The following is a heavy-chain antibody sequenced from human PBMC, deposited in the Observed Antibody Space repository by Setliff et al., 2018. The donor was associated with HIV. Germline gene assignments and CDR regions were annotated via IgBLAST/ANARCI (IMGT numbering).Heavy chain of an antibody. Sequence: SETLSLTCTVSGGTISSSDYYWGWIRQPPGKGLEWIGSIYYSGTTYYNPSLKSRVTISVDTSKNQFSLKLSSVTAADTAVYYCARRGVPAARNYYYYAMDVWGQGTTVTVSS. CDR1: GGTISSSDYY. J-gene: IGHJ6*02. CDR3: ARRGVPAARNYYYYAMDV. D-gene: IGHD2-2*01. CDR2: IYYSGTT. V-gene: IGHV4-39*01.